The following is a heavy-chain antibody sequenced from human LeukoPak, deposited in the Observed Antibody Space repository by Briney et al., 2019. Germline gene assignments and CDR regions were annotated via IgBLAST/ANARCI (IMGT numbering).Heavy chain of an antibody. Sequence: SETLSLTCTVSGGSISSFFWSWIRQPPGKGLEWIGSMHYSGDTKYNPSLKSRVSLSIDTSNQQFSLRLSSVTAADKAVYYCARDLELERNRWNYFESWGQGTLVTVSS. CDR1: GGSISSFF. J-gene: IGHJ4*02. CDR2: MHYSGDT. V-gene: IGHV4-59*01. CDR3: ARDLELERNRWNYFES. D-gene: IGHD1-1*01.